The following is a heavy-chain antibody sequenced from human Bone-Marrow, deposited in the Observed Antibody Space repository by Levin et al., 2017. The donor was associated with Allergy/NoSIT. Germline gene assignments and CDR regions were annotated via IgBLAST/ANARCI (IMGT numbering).Heavy chain of an antibody. J-gene: IGHJ5*02. V-gene: IGHV1-2*02. CDR1: GYTFTGYY. Sequence: ASVKVSCKASGYTFTGYYMHWVRQAPGQGLEWMGWINPNSGGTNYAQKFQGRVTMTRDTSISTAYMELSRLRSDDTAVYYWASWYYDSSGYYLRFDPWGQGTLVTVSS. D-gene: IGHD3-22*01. CDR2: INPNSGGT. CDR3: ASWYYDSSGYYLRFDP.